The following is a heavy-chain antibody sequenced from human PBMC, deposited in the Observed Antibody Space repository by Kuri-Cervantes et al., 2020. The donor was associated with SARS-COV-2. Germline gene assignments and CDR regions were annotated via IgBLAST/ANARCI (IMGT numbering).Heavy chain of an antibody. CDR1: GFTFSSYA. V-gene: IGHV3-30*04. J-gene: IGHJ6*02. Sequence: GGSLRLSCAASGFTFSSYAMSWVRQAPGKGLEWVAVISYEGRNEYYTDSVKGRFTTSRDNSKNTLYLQMNSLRAEDTAVYYCASQQLRDVGYGMDVWGQGTTVTVSS. CDR3: ASQQLRDVGYGMDV. D-gene: IGHD5-18*01. CDR2: ISYEGRNE.